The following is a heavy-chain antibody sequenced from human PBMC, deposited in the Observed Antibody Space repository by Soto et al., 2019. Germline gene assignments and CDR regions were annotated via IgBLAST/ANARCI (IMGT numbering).Heavy chain of an antibody. V-gene: IGHV3-23*01. J-gene: IGHJ5*02. D-gene: IGHD1-26*01. CDR3: AKNQGVELVPLATVDWFDP. CDR1: GFIFENFG. CDR2: NSGSGFKK. Sequence: GGSLRLSCEASGFIFENFGMSWVRQAPGKGLEWISSNSGSGFKKYYADSVKGRFTISRDNSKSTVYLELNNLSAEDTAVYHCAKNQGVELVPLATVDWFDPWGQGSVVTVSS.